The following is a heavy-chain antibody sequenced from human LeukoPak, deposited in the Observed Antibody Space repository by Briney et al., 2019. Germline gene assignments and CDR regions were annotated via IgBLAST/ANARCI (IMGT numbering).Heavy chain of an antibody. CDR3: ARDPRTGYSSSWYALNWFDP. CDR1: GYSISSGYY. Sequence: PSETLSLTCTVSGYSISSGYYWAWIRQPPGKRLVWIGSIHHSGSTYYNPSLKSRATISVDTSKNQFSLKLSSVTAADTAVYYCARDPRTGYSSSWYALNWFDPWGQGTLVTVSS. J-gene: IGHJ5*02. D-gene: IGHD6-13*01. V-gene: IGHV4-38-2*02. CDR2: IHHSGST.